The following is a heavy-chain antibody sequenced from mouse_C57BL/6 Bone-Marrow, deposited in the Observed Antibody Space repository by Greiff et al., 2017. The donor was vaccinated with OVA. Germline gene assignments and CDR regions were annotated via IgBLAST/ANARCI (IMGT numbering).Heavy chain of an antibody. CDR3: ARTGDYYSNYVAY. D-gene: IGHD2-5*01. J-gene: IGHJ3*01. CDR2: IAPEDGDT. Sequence: VQLQQSGAELVKPGASVKLSCTASGFHIKDYYMHWVKPRTEQGLAWLGRIAPEDGDTKYAPKFQGKATITADTSSNTAYLQLSSLTSEDTAVYYCARTGDYYSNYVAYWGQGTLVTVSA. CDR1: GFHIKDYY. V-gene: IGHV14-2*01.